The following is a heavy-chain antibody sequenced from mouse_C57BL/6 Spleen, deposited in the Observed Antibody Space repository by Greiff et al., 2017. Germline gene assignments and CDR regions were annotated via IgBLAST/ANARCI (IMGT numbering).Heavy chain of an antibody. Sequence: QVQLQQSGPELVKPGASVKISCKASGYAFSSSWMNWVKQRPGKGLEWIGRIYPGDGDTNYNGKFKGKATLTADKCSRTAYMQLSSLTSEGSAVYFCARCRQYAMDYWGQGASVTVSA. V-gene: IGHV1-82*01. CDR2: IYPGDGDT. CDR3: ARCRQYAMDY. CDR1: GYAFSSSW. J-gene: IGHJ4*01.